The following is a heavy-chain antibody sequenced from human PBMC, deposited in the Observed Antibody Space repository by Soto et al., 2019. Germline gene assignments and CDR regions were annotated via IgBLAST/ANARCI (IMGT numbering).Heavy chain of an antibody. CDR3: VKQEHGLDGVAFDY. Sequence: GGSLRLSCSASGFIFSESTIYWVRQVPGKGLEAISAVSTSGRSTYYADSVKDRLTISRDNSKNTLFLQMGSLRPEDTAIYYCVKQEHGLDGVAFDYWGQGTQVTVSS. J-gene: IGHJ4*02. CDR1: GFIFSEST. D-gene: IGHD2-15*01. CDR2: VSTSGRST. V-gene: IGHV3-64D*06.